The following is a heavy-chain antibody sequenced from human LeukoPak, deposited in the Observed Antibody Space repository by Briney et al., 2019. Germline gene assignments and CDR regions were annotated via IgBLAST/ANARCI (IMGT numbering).Heavy chain of an antibody. Sequence: GGSLRLSCAASGLTFSSYAMHWVRQAPGKGLEYVSAISSNGGSTYYANSVKGRFTISRDNSKNTLYLQMGSLRAEDMAVYYCATTSGPKPYWGQGTLVTVSS. CDR2: ISSNGGST. D-gene: IGHD6-19*01. CDR1: GLTFSSYA. CDR3: ATTSGPKPY. V-gene: IGHV3-64*01. J-gene: IGHJ4*02.